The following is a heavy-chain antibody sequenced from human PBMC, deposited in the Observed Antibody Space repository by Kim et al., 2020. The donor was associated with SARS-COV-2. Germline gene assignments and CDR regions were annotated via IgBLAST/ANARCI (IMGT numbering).Heavy chain of an antibody. CDR3: ARYCSSTSCYDGFDP. Sequence: PSLKGRVTLSVDTSKNQFSLKRSSVTAADTAVYYCARYCSSTSCYDGFDPWGQGTLVTVSS. V-gene: IGHV4-59*01. J-gene: IGHJ5*02. D-gene: IGHD2-2*01.